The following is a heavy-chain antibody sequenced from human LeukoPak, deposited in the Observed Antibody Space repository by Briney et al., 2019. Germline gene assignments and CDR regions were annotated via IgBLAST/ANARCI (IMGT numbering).Heavy chain of an antibody. Sequence: PGGSLRLSCAASGFTFSSYAMSWVRQAPGKGLEWVSGISGSGSSTFYADSVKGRFTISRDNSKNTLYLQMNSLGAEDTAVYYCANTPSRLHPIWGQGTMVTVSS. CDR1: GFTFSSYA. CDR3: ANTPSRLHPI. D-gene: IGHD4-11*01. J-gene: IGHJ3*02. CDR2: ISGSGSST. V-gene: IGHV3-23*01.